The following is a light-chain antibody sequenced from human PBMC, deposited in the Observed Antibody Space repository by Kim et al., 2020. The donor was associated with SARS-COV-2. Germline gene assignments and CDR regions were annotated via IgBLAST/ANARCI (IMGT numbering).Light chain of an antibody. CDR3: SSRGSSENVL. V-gene: IGLV3-19*01. Sequence: SSELTQDPAVSVAVGQTVKITCQGDSLRRYYASWYQQKPGQAPVLVIYGRNNRPSGIPERLSGSTSGNTAYLIITGAQAEDEADYYCSSRGSSENVLFGG. CDR1: SLRRYY. J-gene: IGLJ2*01. CDR2: GRN.